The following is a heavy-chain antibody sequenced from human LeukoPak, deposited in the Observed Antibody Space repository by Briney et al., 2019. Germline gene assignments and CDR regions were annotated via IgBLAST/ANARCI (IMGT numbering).Heavy chain of an antibody. CDR1: GFTFSSYA. CDR2: ISGSGGST. D-gene: IGHD4-11*01. V-gene: IGHV3-23*01. J-gene: IGHJ4*02. CDR3: ASVPYSNYVGFVDY. Sequence: GGSLRLSCAASGFTFSSYAMSWVRQAPGKGLEWVSAISGSGGSTYYADSVKGRFTISRDNSKNTLYLQMNSLRAEDTAVYYCASVPYSNYVGFVDYWGQGTLVTVSS.